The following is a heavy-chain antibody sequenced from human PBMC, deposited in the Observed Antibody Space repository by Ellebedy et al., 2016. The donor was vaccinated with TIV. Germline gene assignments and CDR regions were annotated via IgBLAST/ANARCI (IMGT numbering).Heavy chain of an antibody. V-gene: IGHV3-7*03. J-gene: IGHJ4*02. Sequence: GESLKISCAASGFTFSNSWMTWVRQAPGKGLEWVANLKADGSFKYYADSVKGRFPISRDNAQNSLYLQMTSLRADDTAAYYCARHQNWAFDFWGQGILVTVSS. D-gene: IGHD7-27*01. CDR1: GFTFSNSW. CDR2: LKADGSFK. CDR3: ARHQNWAFDF.